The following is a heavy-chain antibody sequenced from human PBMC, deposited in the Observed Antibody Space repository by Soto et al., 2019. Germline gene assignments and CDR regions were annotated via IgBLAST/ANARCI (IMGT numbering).Heavy chain of an antibody. V-gene: IGHV1-69*13. CDR2: IIPIFGTA. Sequence: GASVKGSCKASGGTFSSYAISWVRQAPGQGLEWMGGIIPIFGTANYAQKFQGRVTITADESTSTAYMELSSLRSEDTAVYYCARTDIVVVVAAGWGAFDIWGQGTMVTVSS. CDR1: GGTFSSYA. CDR3: ARTDIVVVVAAGWGAFDI. D-gene: IGHD2-15*01. J-gene: IGHJ3*02.